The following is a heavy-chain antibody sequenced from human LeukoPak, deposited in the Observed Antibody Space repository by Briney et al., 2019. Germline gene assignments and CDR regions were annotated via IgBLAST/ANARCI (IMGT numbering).Heavy chain of an antibody. CDR1: GFTFIQSW. V-gene: IGHV3-7*01. CDR3: ARGGYSFDY. D-gene: IGHD5-12*01. J-gene: IGHJ4*02. CDR2: LHPDGSER. Sequence: QPGGSRRFSGVAPGFTFIQSWMTWFRQAPGKGREWVARLHPDGSERNYVGSVEGRFTVFGDNAKSSLFLQMHSLRVEDTAVYYCARGGYSFDYLGQGTLVTVPS.